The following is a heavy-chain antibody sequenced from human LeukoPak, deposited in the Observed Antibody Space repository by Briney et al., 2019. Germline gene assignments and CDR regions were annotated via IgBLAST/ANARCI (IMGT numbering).Heavy chain of an antibody. CDR3: ARVNGDIDY. Sequence: ASVKVSFKASGYTFTRYDINWVRQASGQGLEWMGWMNLNSGYIGYAQKFQGRVTMTRDTSMSTAYMELSSLRSDDTAVYYCARVNGDIDYWGQGTLVTVSS. D-gene: IGHD4-17*01. CDR2: MNLNSGYI. CDR1: GYTFTRYD. J-gene: IGHJ4*02. V-gene: IGHV1-8*01.